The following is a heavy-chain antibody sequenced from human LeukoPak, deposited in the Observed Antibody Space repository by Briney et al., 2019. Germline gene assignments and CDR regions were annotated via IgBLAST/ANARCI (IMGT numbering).Heavy chain of an antibody. CDR2: IRSKVCGGTP. J-gene: IGHJ4*02. V-gene: IGHV3-49*04. CDR3: ARVVERYYDSSGYYSPVDY. CDR1: GFTFGDYA. Sequence: SGRSLRLSCTASGFTFGDYAMTWVRQAPGKGLEWVGFIRSKVCGGTPEYAASVKGRFTISRDDSKGIAYLQMNSLRAEDTAVYYCARVVERYYDSSGYYSPVDYWGQGTLVTVSS. D-gene: IGHD3-22*01.